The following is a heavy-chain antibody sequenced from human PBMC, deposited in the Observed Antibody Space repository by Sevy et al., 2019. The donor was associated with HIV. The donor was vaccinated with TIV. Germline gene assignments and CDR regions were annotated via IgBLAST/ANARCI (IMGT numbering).Heavy chain of an antibody. J-gene: IGHJ4*02. CDR3: ARGQLNYDILTGYYSYYFDY. CDR1: GYTFTSYD. D-gene: IGHD3-9*01. CDR2: MNPNSGNT. V-gene: IGHV1-8*03. Sequence: ASVKVSCKASGYTFTSYDINWVRQATGQGLEWMGWMNPNSGNTGYAQKFQGRVTITRNTSISTAYMELRSLRSEDTAVYYCARGQLNYDILTGYYSYYFDYWGQGTLVTVSS.